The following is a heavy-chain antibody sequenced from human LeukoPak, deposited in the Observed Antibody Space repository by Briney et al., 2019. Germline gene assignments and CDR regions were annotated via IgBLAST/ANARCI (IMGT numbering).Heavy chain of an antibody. CDR3: AREDGSGSLGFDY. J-gene: IGHJ4*02. Sequence: GGSLRLSCAAAGFIFRSDWMHWVRQAPGKGLVWVSRISPDGTTTTYADAVKGRFTTSRDNAKNTVYLQMNSLRAEDTAVYYCAREDGSGSLGFDYWGQGTLVTVSS. V-gene: IGHV3-74*01. CDR2: ISPDGTTT. D-gene: IGHD6-19*01. CDR1: GFIFRSDW.